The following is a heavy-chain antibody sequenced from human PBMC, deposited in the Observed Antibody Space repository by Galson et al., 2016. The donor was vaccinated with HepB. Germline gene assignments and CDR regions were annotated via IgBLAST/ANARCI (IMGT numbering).Heavy chain of an antibody. D-gene: IGHD6-19*01. CDR1: GDSVSSKTVA. CDR2: TYSRSRWHT. Sequence: CAISGDSVSSKTVAWNWIRQSPSRGLEWLGGTYSRSRWHTDYAPSMKSRITISSDTSKNQFSLQLDSVTPEDTAVYYCVRAATTLRSGWKTLAPRFYYSGMDVWGQGTTVTVSS. CDR3: VRAATTLRSGWKTLAPRFYYSGMDV. J-gene: IGHJ6*02. V-gene: IGHV6-1*01.